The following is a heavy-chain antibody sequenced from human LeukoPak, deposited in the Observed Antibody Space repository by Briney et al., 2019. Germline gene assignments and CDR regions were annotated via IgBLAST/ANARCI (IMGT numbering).Heavy chain of an antibody. CDR2: ISYDGSNK. J-gene: IGHJ4*02. V-gene: IGHV3-30-3*01. D-gene: IGHD6-19*01. CDR1: GFSFNSYA. Sequence: GRSLRLSCAASGFSFNSYAMHWARQAPGKGLEWVAVISYDGSNKDYADSVKGRFTISRDKSKNTLYLQMNSLRPDDTAVYYCARALDSSGWNGRDYWGQGILVTVSS. CDR3: ARALDSSGWNGRDY.